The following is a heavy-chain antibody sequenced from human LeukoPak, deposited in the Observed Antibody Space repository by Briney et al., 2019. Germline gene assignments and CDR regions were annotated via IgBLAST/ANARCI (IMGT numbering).Heavy chain of an antibody. CDR2: ISAYNGNT. D-gene: IGHD6-6*01. CDR3: ARRALGSSFWNWFDP. CDR1: GYPFTSYG. V-gene: IGHV1-18*01. J-gene: IGHJ5*02. Sequence: ASVEVSFKASGYPFTSYGISWVRPAPVQGLEWMGWISAYNGNTNYAQKLQSRVTMTTDTSTSTAYMELRSLRSDDTAVYYCARRALGSSFWNWFDPWGQGTLVTVSS.